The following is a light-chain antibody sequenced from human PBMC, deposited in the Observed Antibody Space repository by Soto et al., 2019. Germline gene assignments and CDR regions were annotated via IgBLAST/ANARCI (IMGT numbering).Light chain of an antibody. CDR2: GAS. V-gene: IGKV3-20*01. CDR3: QQYNKSPIT. CDR1: QSVSSSR. Sequence: IVSTPCASTLSLSPGKRSLFPCGASQSVSSSRVACYRQTPGQAPRLLNCGASTRATSIPARFSGTWSETDFTPTISRLEPEDFAVYYCQQYNKSPITFGQGTRLEIK. J-gene: IGKJ5*01.